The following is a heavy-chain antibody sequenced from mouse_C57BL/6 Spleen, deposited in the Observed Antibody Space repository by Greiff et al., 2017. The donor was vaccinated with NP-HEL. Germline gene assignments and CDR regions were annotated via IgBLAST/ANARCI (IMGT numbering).Heavy chain of an antibody. D-gene: IGHD2-2*01. CDR1: GFTFSSYT. V-gene: IGHV5-9*01. J-gene: IGHJ1*03. Sequence: EVQGVESGGGLVKPGGSLKLSCAASGFTFSSYTMSWVRQTPEKRLEWVATISGGGGNTYYPDSVKGRFTISRDNANHTLYLQMSSLRSEDTALYYCARHGLRPHWYFDVWGTGTTVTVSS. CDR3: ARHGLRPHWYFDV. CDR2: ISGGGGNT.